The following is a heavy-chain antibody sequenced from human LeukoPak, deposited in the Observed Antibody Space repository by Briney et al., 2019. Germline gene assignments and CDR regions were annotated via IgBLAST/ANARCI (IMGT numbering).Heavy chain of an antibody. V-gene: IGHV3-23*01. CDR3: AKRGSGDYFDY. CDR1: GFTFPAYA. D-gene: IGHD3-16*01. J-gene: IGHJ4*02. Sequence: GGSLRLSCAASGFTFPAYAMNWVRQAPGKGLEWVSVISGTGGSTYYADSVKGRFTISRDNSKDTLNLQMNSLRAEDTAVYYCAKRGSGDYFDYWGQGTLVTVSS. CDR2: ISGTGGST.